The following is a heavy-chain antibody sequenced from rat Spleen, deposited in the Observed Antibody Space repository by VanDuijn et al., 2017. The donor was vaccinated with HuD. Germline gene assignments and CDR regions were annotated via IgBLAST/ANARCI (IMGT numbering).Heavy chain of an antibody. CDR1: GFSLSNYA. CDR3: ARAHTTGIRDWLAY. J-gene: IGHJ3*01. V-gene: IGHV2-13*01. D-gene: IGHD1-9*01. CDR2: IWGDGST. Sequence: QVQLKESGPGLVQPSQTLSLTCTVSGFSLSNYAVNWVRQPPGKGLEWMGGIWGDGSTNYNSALKSRLSISRDTSKSQVFLKMNSLQTEDTATYYCARAHTTGIRDWLAYWGQGTLVTVSS.